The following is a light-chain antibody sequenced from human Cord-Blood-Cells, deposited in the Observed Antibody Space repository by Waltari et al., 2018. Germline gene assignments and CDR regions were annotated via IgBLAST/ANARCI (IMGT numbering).Light chain of an antibody. V-gene: IGKV3-20*01. CDR2: GAS. Sequence: EMVLTQSPGTLSLPPGERATLSCRASQSVSSSYLAWYQQKPGKAPRLLLYGASSRATGIPDRFSGSGSGTDFTLTISRLAPEDFAVYYCQQYGSSPTFGQGTKVEIK. J-gene: IGKJ1*01. CDR1: QSVSSSY. CDR3: QQYGSSPT.